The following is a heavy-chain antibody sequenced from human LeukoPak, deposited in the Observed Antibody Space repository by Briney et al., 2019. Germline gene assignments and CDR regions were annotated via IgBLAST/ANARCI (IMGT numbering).Heavy chain of an antibody. J-gene: IGHJ5*02. CDR1: GGSISNYD. CDR2: IYYSGTT. CDR3: ARHSRIAAPSWFDP. Sequence: PSETLSLTCTLSGGSISNYDWSWIRQPPGNGLEWIGYIYYSGTTNYNPSLKSRVTISIDTSKNQFSLKLSSVTAAATAVYYCARHSRIAAPSWFDPWGQGTLVTVSS. V-gene: IGHV4-59*08. D-gene: IGHD6-6*01.